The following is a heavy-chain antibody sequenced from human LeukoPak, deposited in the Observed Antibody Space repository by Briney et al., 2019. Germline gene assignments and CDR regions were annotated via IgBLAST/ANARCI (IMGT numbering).Heavy chain of an antibody. CDR1: GGSIGSYY. J-gene: IGHJ4*02. CDR3: ARVGPIAAAGTFDY. V-gene: IGHV4-59*12. D-gene: IGHD6-13*01. CDR2: IYHSGNT. Sequence: SETLSLTCTVSGGSIGSYYWSWIRQPPGKGLEWIGEIYHSGNTNYNPSLKSRVTISLDKSKNQFSLKLSSVTAADTAVYYCARVGPIAAAGTFDYWGQGTLVTVSS.